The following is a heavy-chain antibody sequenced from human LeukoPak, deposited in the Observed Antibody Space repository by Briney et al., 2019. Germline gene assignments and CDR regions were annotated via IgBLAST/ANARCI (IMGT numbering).Heavy chain of an antibody. V-gene: IGHV4-39*01. D-gene: IGHD3-3*01. CDR1: GASISSSSYY. J-gene: IGHJ4*02. CDR2: IYYSGST. Sequence: KPSETLSLTCTVSGASISSSSYYWGWIRQPPGKGLEWIVSIYYSGSTYYNPSLKSRVTISLDPSKNQFSLRLMSATAADTAVYYCARHLSWSGYPKVDYWGQGTLVTVSS. CDR3: ARHLSWSGYPKVDY.